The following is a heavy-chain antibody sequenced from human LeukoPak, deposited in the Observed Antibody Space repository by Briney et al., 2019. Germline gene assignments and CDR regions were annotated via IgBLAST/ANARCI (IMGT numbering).Heavy chain of an antibody. CDR3: ARDSLSEGFGDFLFHY. Sequence: PGGSLRLSCAASGFTFSSYAMHWVRQAPGKGLEYVSAISSNGGSTYYANSVKGRFTISRDNSKNTLYLQMGSLRAEDTAVYYCARDSLSEGFGDFLFHYWGQGTLVTVSS. CDR1: GFTFSSYA. V-gene: IGHV3-64*01. J-gene: IGHJ4*02. CDR2: ISSNGGST. D-gene: IGHD3-10*01.